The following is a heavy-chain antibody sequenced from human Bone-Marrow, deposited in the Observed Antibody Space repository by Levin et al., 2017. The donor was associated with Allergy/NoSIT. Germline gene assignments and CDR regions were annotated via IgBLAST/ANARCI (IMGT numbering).Heavy chain of an antibody. D-gene: IGHD2-21*02. CDR2: IYYSGST. Sequence: SETLSLTCAVSGGSFSSGGYSWSWIRQPPGKGLEWIGYIYYSGSTYCNPSLKSRVTISLDRSKNQFSLKLSSVTAADTAVYYCARVWGDSNWFDPWGQGTLVTVSS. J-gene: IGHJ5*02. CDR1: GGSFSSGGYS. V-gene: IGHV4-30-2*01. CDR3: ARVWGDSNWFDP.